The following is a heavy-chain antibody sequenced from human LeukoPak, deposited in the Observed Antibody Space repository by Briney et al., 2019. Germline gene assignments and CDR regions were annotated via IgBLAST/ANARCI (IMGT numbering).Heavy chain of an antibody. V-gene: IGHV3-48*04. CDR3: ARDAGYYDILTGYYSYFDY. CDR1: GFTFSSYA. Sequence: GGSLRLSCAASGFTFSSYAMSWVRQAPGKGLEWVSYISSSGSTIYYADSVKGRFTISRDNAKNSLYLQMNSLRAEDTAVYYCARDAGYYDILTGYYSYFDYWGQGTLVTVSS. D-gene: IGHD3-9*01. J-gene: IGHJ4*02. CDR2: ISSSGSTI.